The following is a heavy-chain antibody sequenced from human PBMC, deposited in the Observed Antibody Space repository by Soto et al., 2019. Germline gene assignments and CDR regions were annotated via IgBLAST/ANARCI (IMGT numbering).Heavy chain of an antibody. CDR3: ARARWTGTSDAFDI. CDR2: INPNTGGT. CDR1: GYSLTAYY. V-gene: IGHV1-2*02. D-gene: IGHD3-9*01. Sequence: QVQLVQSGAEVKKPGASVSVSCKASGYSLTAYYIHWLRQAPGQGLEWMGWINPNTGGTNYAQKFQGRVTVTTATSLNLVYMELNRLRYDDTAVYYFARARWTGTSDAFDIWGQGAMVTVAS. J-gene: IGHJ3*02.